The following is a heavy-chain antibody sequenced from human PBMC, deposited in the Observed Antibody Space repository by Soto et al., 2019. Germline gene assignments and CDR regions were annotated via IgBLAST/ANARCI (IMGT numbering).Heavy chain of an antibody. J-gene: IGHJ5*02. CDR2: ISAYNGNT. D-gene: IGHD6-13*01. CDR1: GYTFTSYG. Sequence: QVQLVQSGAEVKKPGASVKVSCKASGYTFTSYGISWVRQAPGQGLEWMGWISAYNGNTNYAQKLQGRVTMTTDTSXSXXYMELRSLRSDDTAVYYCARELPCIAAAGTKWFDPWGQGTLVTVSS. CDR3: ARELPCIAAAGTKWFDP. V-gene: IGHV1-18*01.